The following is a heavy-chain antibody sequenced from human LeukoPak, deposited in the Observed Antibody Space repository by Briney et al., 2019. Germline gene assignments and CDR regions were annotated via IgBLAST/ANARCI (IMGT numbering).Heavy chain of an antibody. Sequence: GGSLRLSCAASGFTFSTYSVSWVRQAPGKGLEWVSAISGSGGSTYYADSVKGRFTISRDNSKDTLDLQMNSLRAEDTAVYYCARDNYAGGFDYWGQGTLVTVSS. CDR2: ISGSGGST. J-gene: IGHJ4*02. CDR3: ARDNYAGGFDY. CDR1: GFTFSTYS. D-gene: IGHD2-2*01. V-gene: IGHV3-23*01.